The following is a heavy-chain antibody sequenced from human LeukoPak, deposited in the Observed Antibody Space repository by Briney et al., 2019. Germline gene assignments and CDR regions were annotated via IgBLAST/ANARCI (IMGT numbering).Heavy chain of an antibody. Sequence: GGSLRLSCAASGFTFNSYGMHWVRQAPGKGLEWVAFIRYDGSNKYYADSVKGRFTISRDNSENTLYLQMNSLRPEDTAVYYCAKQRAAVAGMTVQGFDYWAQGSLVTVSS. CDR1: GFTFNSYG. J-gene: IGHJ4*02. D-gene: IGHD6-19*01. CDR2: IRYDGSNK. CDR3: AKQRAAVAGMTVQGFDY. V-gene: IGHV3-30*02.